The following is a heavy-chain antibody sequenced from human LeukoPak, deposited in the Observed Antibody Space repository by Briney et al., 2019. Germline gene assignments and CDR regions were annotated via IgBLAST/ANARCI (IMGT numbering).Heavy chain of an antibody. D-gene: IGHD6-19*01. J-gene: IGHJ4*02. CDR1: GFTFSSYA. V-gene: IGHV3-23*01. CDR3: AKMYSSGWHFDY. CDR2: IGGSGGST. Sequence: GGSLGLSCAASGFTFSSYAMSWVRQAPGKGLEWVSGIGGSGGSTYYADSVKGRFTISRDNSKNTLYLQMTSLRAEDTAVYYCAKMYSSGWHFDYWGQGTLVTVSS.